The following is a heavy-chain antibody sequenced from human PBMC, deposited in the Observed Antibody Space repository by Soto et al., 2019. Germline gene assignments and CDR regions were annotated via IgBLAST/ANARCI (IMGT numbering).Heavy chain of an antibody. CDR2: ISSSSSYI. V-gene: IGHV3-21*01. Sequence: GGSLRLSCAASGFTFSSYSMNWVRQAPGKGLEWVSSISSSSSYIYYADSVKGRFTISRDNAKNSLNLQMNSLRAEDTAVYYCASNPYDLWSGYYTAANYWGQGTLVTAPQ. D-gene: IGHD3-3*01. CDR3: ASNPYDLWSGYYTAANY. J-gene: IGHJ4*02. CDR1: GFTFSSYS.